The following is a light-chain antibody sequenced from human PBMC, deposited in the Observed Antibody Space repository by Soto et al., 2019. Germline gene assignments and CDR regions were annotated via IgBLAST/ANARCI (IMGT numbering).Light chain of an antibody. CDR3: SAWDNSLNGYV. CDR1: GSNIGSHD. Sequence: QSVLTQPPSASGTPGQRVTISCSGSGSNIGSHDVYWYQHLPGTAPKVLIYRNDQRPSGVPGRFSGSKSGTSASLAISGLQSEDEGDYYCSAWDNSLNGYVFGPGTKLTVL. V-gene: IGLV1-44*01. CDR2: RND. J-gene: IGLJ1*01.